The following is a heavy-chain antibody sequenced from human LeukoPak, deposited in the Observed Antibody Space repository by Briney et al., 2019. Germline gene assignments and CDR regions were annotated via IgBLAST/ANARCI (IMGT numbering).Heavy chain of an antibody. CDR2: INAGNGNT. CDR1: GYTFTSYA. CDR3: ARDHLSDAFDI. V-gene: IGHV1-3*01. D-gene: IGHD3-3*02. Sequence: ASVKVSCKASGYTFTSYAMHWVRQAPGQRLEWMGWINAGNGNTKYSQKFQGRVTITRDTSASTAYMELSRLRSDDTAVYYCARDHLSDAFDIWGQGTMVTVSS. J-gene: IGHJ3*02.